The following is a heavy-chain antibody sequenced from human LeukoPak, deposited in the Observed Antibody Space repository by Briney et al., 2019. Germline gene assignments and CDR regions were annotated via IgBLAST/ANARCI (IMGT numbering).Heavy chain of an antibody. D-gene: IGHD1-26*01. CDR3: AKDPYSGSFEYFQH. CDR1: GFTFNNYG. V-gene: IGHV3-30*18. J-gene: IGHJ1*01. CDR2: ISYDGSNK. Sequence: GGSLRLSCAASGFTFNNYGMHWVRQAPGKGLEWVAVISYDGSNKYYADSVKGRFTISRDNSKNTLYLQMNSLRDEDTAVYYCAKDPYSGSFEYFQHWGQGTLVTVSS.